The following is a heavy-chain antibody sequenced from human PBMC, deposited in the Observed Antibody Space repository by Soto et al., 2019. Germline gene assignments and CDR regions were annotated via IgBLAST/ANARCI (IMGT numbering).Heavy chain of an antibody. Sequence: QVTLKESGPVLVKPTETLTLTCTVSGFSLSNARMGVSWIRQPPGKALEWLAHILSNDEKSYSTSLKSRLTIYKDTSKRQVVLTMTNMDPVDTATYYCARMLVRGVMFDYWGQGTLVTVSS. CDR2: ILSNDEK. CDR3: ARMLVRGVMFDY. CDR1: GFSLSNARMG. D-gene: IGHD3-10*01. J-gene: IGHJ4*02. V-gene: IGHV2-26*01.